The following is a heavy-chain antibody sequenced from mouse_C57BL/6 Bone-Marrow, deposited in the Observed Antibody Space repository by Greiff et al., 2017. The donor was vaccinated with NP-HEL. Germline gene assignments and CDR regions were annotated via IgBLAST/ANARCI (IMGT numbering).Heavy chain of an antibody. J-gene: IGHJ2*01. CDR1: GYSFTDYN. Sequence: EVKLMESGPELVKPGASVKISCKASGYSFTDYNMNWVKQSTGKSLEWIGVINPNYGTTSYNQKFKGKATLTVDQSSSTAYMQLNSLTSEDSAVYYCAVYGSSPYYFDYWGQGTTLTVSS. D-gene: IGHD1-1*01. V-gene: IGHV1-39*01. CDR3: AVYGSSPYYFDY. CDR2: INPNYGTT.